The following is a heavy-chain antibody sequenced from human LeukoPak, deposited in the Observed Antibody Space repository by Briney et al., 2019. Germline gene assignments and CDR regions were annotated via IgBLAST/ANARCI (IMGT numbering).Heavy chain of an antibody. CDR1: GYSFTSYW. Sequence: GESLKISCKGSGYSFTSYWIGWVRQMPGKGLEWMGIIYPGGSDARYSPSFQGQVTISADKSISTAYLQWSSLKASGTAMYYCATKGTPVQFYIWGQGTMVTVSS. CDR3: ATKGTPVQFYI. CDR2: IYPGGSDA. V-gene: IGHV5-51*01. J-gene: IGHJ3*02. D-gene: IGHD1-1*01.